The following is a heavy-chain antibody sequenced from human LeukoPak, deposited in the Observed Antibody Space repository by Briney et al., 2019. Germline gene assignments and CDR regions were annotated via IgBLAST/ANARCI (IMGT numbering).Heavy chain of an antibody. D-gene: IGHD6-25*01. CDR1: GFTSSRHW. Sequence: GGSLRLSCAVSGFTSSRHWMSWVRQTREKGREGVANIKEDASEEKYVDSVKGRFTISRDNAKNSLYLQMNSLRAEDTAVYYCAIAAGWELGYWGQGTRVTVSS. J-gene: IGHJ4*02. V-gene: IGHV3-7*01. CDR3: AIAAGWELGY. CDR2: IKEDASEE.